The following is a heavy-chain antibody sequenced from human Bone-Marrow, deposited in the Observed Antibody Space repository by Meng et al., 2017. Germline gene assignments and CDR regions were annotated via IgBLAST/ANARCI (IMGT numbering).Heavy chain of an antibody. D-gene: IGHD1-14*01. J-gene: IGHJ4*02. CDR2: IYYSGST. CDR1: GGSISSGGYY. CDR3: AREASPEYYFDY. V-gene: IGHV4-31*01. Sequence: HLQESGPGLGKPSQTLSLPCTVSGGSISSGGYYCSWIRQHPGKGREWIGYIYYSGSTYYNPSLKSLVTISVDTSKNQFSLKLRSVTAADTAVYYCAREASPEYYFDYWGQGTLVTVSS.